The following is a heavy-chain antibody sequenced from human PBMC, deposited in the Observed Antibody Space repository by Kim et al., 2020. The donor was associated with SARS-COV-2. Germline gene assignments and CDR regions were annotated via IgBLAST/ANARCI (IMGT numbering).Heavy chain of an antibody. D-gene: IGHD1-26*01. CDR2: ILYDGRNK. Sequence: GGSLRLSCAASGFIFSTCTMHWVRQAPGKGLEWVAGILYDGRNKYYADSVKGRFTISRDNSKNTLHLQMNSLRPEATAVYYCAREVGAKDYWGQGTLVT. J-gene: IGHJ4*02. CDR3: AREVGAKDY. V-gene: IGHV3-30*04. CDR1: GFIFSTCT.